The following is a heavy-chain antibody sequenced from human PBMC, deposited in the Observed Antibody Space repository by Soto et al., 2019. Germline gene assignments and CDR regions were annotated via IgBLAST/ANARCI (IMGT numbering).Heavy chain of an antibody. CDR2: VSSSGTTM. Sequence: QVQLAESGGGLVEPGGYLRISCAASGFTFSDYDMSWIRQSPGKGLEWVSFVSSSGTTMYFADSVKGRFTISRDNGKNSRLLQMNSLRAEDTAVYYLAGMGSRAAPPGYWGQGTLVTVSS. CDR1: GFTFSDYD. J-gene: IGHJ4*02. V-gene: IGHV3-11*01. CDR3: AGMGSRAAPPGY. D-gene: IGHD6-6*01.